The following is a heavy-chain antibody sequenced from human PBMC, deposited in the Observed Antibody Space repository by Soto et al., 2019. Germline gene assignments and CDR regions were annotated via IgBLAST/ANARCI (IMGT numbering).Heavy chain of an antibody. CDR2: ILHDGSVE. CDR3: ARSRDGYSFYFYYGMDG. D-gene: IGHD4-4*01. V-gene: IGHV3-30*03. J-gene: IGHJ6*02. CDR1: GFTFISYD. Sequence: QVQLVESGGGVVQPGRSLRLSCAASGFTFISYDMHWVRQAPGKGLEWMALILHDGSVEYYADSVKSRFTISRDNSKNTLYLQMNSLRAEDTAVYYCARSRDGYSFYFYYGMDGWGQGTTVTVSS.